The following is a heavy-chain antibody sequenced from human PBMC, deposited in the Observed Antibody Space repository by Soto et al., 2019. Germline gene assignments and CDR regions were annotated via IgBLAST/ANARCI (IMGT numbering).Heavy chain of an antibody. D-gene: IGHD6-13*01. J-gene: IGHJ6*02. CDR3: ARGGIAAAGPTGYYYYYFVMDV. CDR1: GYTFTGYY. CDR2: INPNSGGT. Sequence: ASVKVSCKASGYTFTGYYMHWVRQAPGQGLEWMGWINPNSGGTNYAQKFQGRVTMTRDTSISTAYMELSRLRSDDTAVYYCARGGIAAAGPTGYYYYYFVMDVWGQGTTVTVSS. V-gene: IGHV1-2*02.